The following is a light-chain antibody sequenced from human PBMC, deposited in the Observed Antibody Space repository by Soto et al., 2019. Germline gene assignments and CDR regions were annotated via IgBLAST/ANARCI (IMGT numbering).Light chain of an antibody. V-gene: IGKV1-5*03. Sequence: DLQLTLSPSTLSVSVGHRAAIPCLASQTIRSWLAWYQQKPGKAPKLLIYKASTLKSGVPSRFSGSGSGTEFTLTISSLQPEDFAIYDCQQYNSFPWTFGQGTKVDIK. CDR2: KAS. J-gene: IGKJ1*01. CDR1: QTIRSW. CDR3: QQYNSFPWT.